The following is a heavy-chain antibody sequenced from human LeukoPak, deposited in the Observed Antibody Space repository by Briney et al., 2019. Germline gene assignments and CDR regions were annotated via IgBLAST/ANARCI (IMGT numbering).Heavy chain of an antibody. D-gene: IGHD3-22*01. Sequence: GGSLRLSCAASGFTFSSYEMHWVRQAPGKGLEWVANIKQDGSEKYYVDSVKGRFTISRDNAKNSLYLQMNSLRAEDTAVYYCATAYDSSGYYPIEAFDIWGQGTMVTVSS. CDR1: GFTFSSYE. CDR2: IKQDGSEK. J-gene: IGHJ3*02. V-gene: IGHV3-7*01. CDR3: ATAYDSSGYYPIEAFDI.